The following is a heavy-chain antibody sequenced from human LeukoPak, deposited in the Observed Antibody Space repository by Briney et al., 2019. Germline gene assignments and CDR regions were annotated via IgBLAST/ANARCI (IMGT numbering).Heavy chain of an antibody. V-gene: IGHV1-2*02. D-gene: IGHD5-12*01. CDR2: INPNSGGT. Sequence: ASVKVSCKASAYTFTGYYMHWVRQAPGQGLEWIGWINPNSGGTNYAQKFQGRVTMTRDTSIGTAYMELYSLRSDDTAVYYCARVEGDSGYELIDYWGQGTLVTVSS. CDR1: AYTFTGYY. J-gene: IGHJ4*02. CDR3: ARVEGDSGYELIDY.